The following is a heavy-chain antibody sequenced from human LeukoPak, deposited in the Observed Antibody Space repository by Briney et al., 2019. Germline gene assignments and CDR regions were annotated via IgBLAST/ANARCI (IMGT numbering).Heavy chain of an antibody. J-gene: IGHJ4*02. CDR1: GFTFSSYG. CDR3: ARVSSSWYSVVIFDY. V-gene: IGHV3-7*01. CDR2: IKQDGSEK. Sequence: GGSLRLSCAASGFTFSSYGMHWVRQAPGKGLEWVANIKQDGSEKNYVDSVKGRFTISRDNAKNSLYLQMNSLRAEDTAVYYCARVSSSWYSVVIFDYWGQGTLVTVSS. D-gene: IGHD6-13*01.